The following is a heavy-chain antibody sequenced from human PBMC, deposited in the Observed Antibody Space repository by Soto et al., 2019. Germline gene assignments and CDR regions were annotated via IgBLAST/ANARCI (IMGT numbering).Heavy chain of an antibody. CDR2: IWYDGSNK. CDR3: AREMRVFDYDSRGNWFDP. V-gene: IGHV3-33*01. CDR1: GFTFSSYG. Sequence: QVQLVESGGGVVQPGRSLRLSCAASGFTFSSYGMHWVRQAPGKGLEWVAVIWYDGSNKYYADSVKGRFTISRDNSKNTLYLQMNSLRAEDTAVYYCAREMRVFDYDSRGNWFDPWGQGTLVTVSS. J-gene: IGHJ5*02. D-gene: IGHD3-22*01.